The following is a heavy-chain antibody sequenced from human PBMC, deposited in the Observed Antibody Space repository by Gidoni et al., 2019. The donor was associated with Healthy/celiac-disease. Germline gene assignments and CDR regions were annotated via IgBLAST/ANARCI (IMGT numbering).Heavy chain of an antibody. Sequence: QVQLQESGPGLVKPSQTLSLTCTVSGGSISSGVYYWSWIRQHPGKGLEWIGYIYYSGSTYYNPSLKSRVTISVDTSKNQFSLKLSSVTAADTAVYYCARVVFSNSDYYYYMDVWGKGTTVTDSS. CDR3: ARVVFSNSDYYYYMDV. CDR1: GGSISSGVYY. V-gene: IGHV4-31*03. J-gene: IGHJ6*03. D-gene: IGHD4-4*01. CDR2: IYYSGST.